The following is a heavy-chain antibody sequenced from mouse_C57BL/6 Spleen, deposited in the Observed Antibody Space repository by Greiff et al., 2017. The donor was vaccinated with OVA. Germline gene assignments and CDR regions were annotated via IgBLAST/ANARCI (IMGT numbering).Heavy chain of an antibody. V-gene: IGHV1-74*01. Sequence: VQLQQSGAELVKPGASVKVSCKASGYTFTSYWMHWVKQRPGQGLEWIGRIHPSDSDTNYNQKFKGKATLTVDKSSSTAYMQLSSLTSEDSAVYYCAMEGYYSNYFYYAMDYWGQGTSVTVSS. CDR3: AMEGYYSNYFYYAMDY. CDR2: IHPSDSDT. J-gene: IGHJ4*01. D-gene: IGHD2-5*01. CDR1: GYTFTSYW.